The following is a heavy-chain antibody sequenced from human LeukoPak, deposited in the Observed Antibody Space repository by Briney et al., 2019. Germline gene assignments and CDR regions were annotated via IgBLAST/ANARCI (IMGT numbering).Heavy chain of an antibody. CDR2: VDPEDGET. J-gene: IGHJ4*02. D-gene: IGHD2-2*02. CDR1: GYTFTDYY. CDR3: ATSERVQAAITPIDY. Sequence: ASVKVSCKVSGYTFTDYYMHWVQQAPGKGLEWMGLVDPEDGETIYAEKFQGRVTITADTSTDTAYMELSSLRSEDTAVYYCATSERVQAAITPIDYWGQGTLVTVSS. V-gene: IGHV1-69-2*01.